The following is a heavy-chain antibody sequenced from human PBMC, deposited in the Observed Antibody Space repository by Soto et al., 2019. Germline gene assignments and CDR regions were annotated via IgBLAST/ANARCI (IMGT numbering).Heavy chain of an antibody. D-gene: IGHD5-12*01. CDR3: ARGKMATQY. Sequence: SETLSLTCAVYGGSFSGYYWSWIRQPPGKGLGWIGEINHSGSTNYNPSLKSRVTISVDTSKNQFALKLSSVTAADTAVYYCARGKMATQYWGQGTLVTVS. V-gene: IGHV4-34*01. J-gene: IGHJ4*02. CDR1: GGSFSGYY. CDR2: INHSGST.